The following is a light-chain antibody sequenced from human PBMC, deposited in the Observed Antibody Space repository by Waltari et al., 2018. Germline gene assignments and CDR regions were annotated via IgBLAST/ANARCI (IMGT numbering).Light chain of an antibody. CDR2: GTS. CDR1: QSINTS. J-gene: IGKJ1*01. V-gene: IGKV1-39*01. Sequence: DIQMTQSPSSLSASVGDRVTIPCRASQSINTSLTWYQQKPGKAPTLLIYGTSSLQSGVPSRFSGSGSGTDFTLTISSLQPEDFATYYCQQSYSAPPWTFGQGTVVEVK. CDR3: QQSYSAPPWT.